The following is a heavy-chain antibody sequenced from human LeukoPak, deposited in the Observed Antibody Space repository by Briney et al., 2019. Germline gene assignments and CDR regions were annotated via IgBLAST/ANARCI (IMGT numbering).Heavy chain of an antibody. D-gene: IGHD2-15*01. J-gene: IGHJ4*02. V-gene: IGHV1-46*01. CDR2: INPSGGST. Sequence: ASVKVSCKASGYTFTSYYMHWVRQAPGQGLEWMGIINPSGGSTSYAQKFQGRVTMTRDTSTSTVYMELSSLRSEDAAVYYCARVSEIVVVVAAGEYYFDYWGQGTLVTVSP. CDR1: GYTFTSYY. CDR3: ARVSEIVVVVAAGEYYFDY.